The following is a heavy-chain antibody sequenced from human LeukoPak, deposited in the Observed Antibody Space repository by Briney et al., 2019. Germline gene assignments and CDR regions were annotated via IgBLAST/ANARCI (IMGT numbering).Heavy chain of an antibody. Sequence: GRSLRLSCAASEFSFSTYGMHWVRQAPGKGLEWVSAISGSGGSTYYADSVKGRFTISRDNSKNTLYLQMNSLRAEDTAVYYCAKNRGYSSSYFDYWGQGTLVTVSS. V-gene: IGHV3-23*01. CDR3: AKNRGYSSSYFDY. D-gene: IGHD6-13*01. J-gene: IGHJ4*02. CDR2: ISGSGGST. CDR1: EFSFSTYG.